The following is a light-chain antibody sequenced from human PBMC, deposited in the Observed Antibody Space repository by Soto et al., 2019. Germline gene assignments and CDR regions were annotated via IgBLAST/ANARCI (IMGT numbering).Light chain of an antibody. J-gene: IGKJ2*01. CDR2: DAS. CDR1: QDISSF. Sequence: DIQMTQSPSTLSASVGDRVTISCRASQDISSFLAWYQHKPGEAPKLLIYDASTLQTGVPSRFRGSGFGTEFTLTISGLQPDDFATYFCQQHDDYSHATFGQGTK. CDR3: QQHDDYSHAT. V-gene: IGKV1-5*01.